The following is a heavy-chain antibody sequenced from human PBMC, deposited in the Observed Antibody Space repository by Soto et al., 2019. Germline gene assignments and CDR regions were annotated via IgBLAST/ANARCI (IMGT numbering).Heavy chain of an antibody. J-gene: IGHJ6*02. V-gene: IGHV4-31*03. CDR1: GGSISSGGYY. Sequence: PSETLSLTCTVSGGSISSGGYYWNWIRQHPGKGLEWIGYIYYSGSTYYNPSLKSRVTISVDTSKNQFSLKLSSVTAADTAVYYCARAVLEVGSGGTYYYDSSGYYYYYGMDVWGQGTTVTVSS. CDR3: ARAVLEVGSGGTYYYDSSGYYYYYGMDV. CDR2: IYYSGST. D-gene: IGHD3-22*01.